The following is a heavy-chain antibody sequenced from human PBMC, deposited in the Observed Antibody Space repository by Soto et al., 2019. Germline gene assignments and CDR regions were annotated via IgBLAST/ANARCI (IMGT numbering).Heavy chain of an antibody. CDR1: GGSISSYY. CDR2: IYYSGST. Sequence: QVQLQESGPGLVKPSETLSLTCTVSGGSISSYYWSWIRQPPGKGLEWIGYIYYSGSTNYNPSLKSRVTPPVDTSKNHFSRKLSSVTAADTAVYYCASGGGGYCSGGSCYSGAFDIWGKGTMVTVSS. D-gene: IGHD2-15*01. J-gene: IGHJ3*02. CDR3: ASGGGGYCSGGSCYSGAFDI. V-gene: IGHV4-59*08.